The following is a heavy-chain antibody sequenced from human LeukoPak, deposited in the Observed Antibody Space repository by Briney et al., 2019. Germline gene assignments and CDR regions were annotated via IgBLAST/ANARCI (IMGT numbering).Heavy chain of an antibody. J-gene: IGHJ6*02. V-gene: IGHV3-23*01. D-gene: IGHD5-18*01. Sequence: PGGSLRLSCAASGFTFSSYAMSWVRQAPGTGLEWVSAISGSGGSTYYADSVKGRFTISRDNSKNTLYLQMNSLRAEDTAVYYCAKETDVDTAMVTGLGYYGMDVWGQGTTVTVSS. CDR2: ISGSGGST. CDR3: AKETDVDTAMVTGLGYYGMDV. CDR1: GFTFSSYA.